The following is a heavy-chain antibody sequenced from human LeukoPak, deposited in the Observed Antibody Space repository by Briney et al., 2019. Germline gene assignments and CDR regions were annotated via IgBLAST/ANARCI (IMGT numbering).Heavy chain of an antibody. CDR1: GGSISSYY. Sequence: SETLSLTCTVSGGSISSYYWSWIRQPPGKGLEWIGYIYYSGSTNYSPSLKSLVTISVDTSKNQFSLKLSSVTAADTAVYYCARHSDCSGGSCPIEFDYWGQGTLVTVSS. D-gene: IGHD2-15*01. V-gene: IGHV4-59*08. J-gene: IGHJ4*02. CDR2: IYYSGST. CDR3: ARHSDCSGGSCPIEFDY.